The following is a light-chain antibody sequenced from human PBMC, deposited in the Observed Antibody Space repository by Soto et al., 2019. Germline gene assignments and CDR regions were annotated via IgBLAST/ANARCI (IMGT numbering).Light chain of an antibody. CDR2: SSD. Sequence: QPVLTQPPSASGTPGQRVTISCSGSRSNIGGHAVNWYQQVPGTAPKRLIFSSDQRPSGVPERFSGSKSGTSASLAISGLQSEDEADYYCSSFAVSPVVFGGGTKLTVL. CDR3: SSFAVSPVV. J-gene: IGLJ2*01. V-gene: IGLV1-44*01. CDR1: RSNIGGHA.